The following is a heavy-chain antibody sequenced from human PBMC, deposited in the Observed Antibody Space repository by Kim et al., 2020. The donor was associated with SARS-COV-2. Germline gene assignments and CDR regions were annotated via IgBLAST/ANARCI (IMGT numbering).Heavy chain of an antibody. CDR3: ARGDIVVVPANYMDV. Sequence: ASVKVSCKASGYTFTGYYMHWVRQAPGQGLEWMGWINPNSGGTNYAQKFQGRVTMTRDTSISTAYMELSRLRSDDTAVYYCARGDIVVVPANYMDVWCKGTTVTVSS. V-gene: IGHV1-2*02. CDR1: GYTFTGYY. J-gene: IGHJ6*03. CDR2: INPNSGGT. D-gene: IGHD2-2*01.